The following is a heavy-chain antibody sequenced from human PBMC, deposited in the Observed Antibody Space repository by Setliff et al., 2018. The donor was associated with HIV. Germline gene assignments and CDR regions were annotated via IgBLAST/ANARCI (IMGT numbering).Heavy chain of an antibody. CDR3: ARYRRDDYYLTAYFDS. CDR1: GGSISSSSYY. J-gene: IGHJ4*02. Sequence: SETLSLTCTVSGGSISSSSYYWTWIRQPPGKGLEWIGEINHSGSTNYNPSLKSRVTISIDTSKNQFSLKLSSVTAADTAMYYCARYRRDDYYLTAYFDSWGQGTLVTVSS. D-gene: IGHD1-26*01. CDR2: INHSGST. V-gene: IGHV4-39*07.